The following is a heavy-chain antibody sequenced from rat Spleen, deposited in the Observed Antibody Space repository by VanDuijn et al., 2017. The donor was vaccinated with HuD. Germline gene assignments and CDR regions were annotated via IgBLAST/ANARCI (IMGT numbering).Heavy chain of an antibody. CDR1: GFTFSDYY. CDR2: ISYDGSRT. Sequence: EVQLVESDGGLVQPGRSLKLSCAASGFTFSDYYMAWVRQAPTKGLEWVATISYDGSRTYYRDSVKGRFTISRDNAKSTLYLQMDSLRSEDTATYYCARPENYGGPFPYWGQGTLVTVSS. CDR3: ARPENYGGPFPY. D-gene: IGHD1-11*01. V-gene: IGHV5-29*01. J-gene: IGHJ3*01.